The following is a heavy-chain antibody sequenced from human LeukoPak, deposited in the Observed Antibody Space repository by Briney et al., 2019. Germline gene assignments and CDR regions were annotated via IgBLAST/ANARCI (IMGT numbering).Heavy chain of an antibody. J-gene: IGHJ4*02. CDR1: GFTFSTYA. CDR3: AKAGYDYYSDY. Sequence: GGSLRLSCAASGFTFSTYAMSSVRQAPGKGLEWVSAISGSGGSTYYADSVKGRFTISRDNSKNTLYLQMNSLRAEDTAVYYCAKAGYDYYSDYWGQGTLVTVSS. D-gene: IGHD5-12*01. CDR2: ISGSGGST. V-gene: IGHV3-23*01.